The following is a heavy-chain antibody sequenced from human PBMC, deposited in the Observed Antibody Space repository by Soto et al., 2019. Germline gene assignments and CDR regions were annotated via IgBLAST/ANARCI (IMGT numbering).Heavy chain of an antibody. J-gene: IGHJ4*02. CDR1: GFTFSSYG. CDR2: ISYDGSHK. V-gene: IGHV3-30*18. Sequence: QPGGSLRLSCAASGFTFSSYGMHWVRQAPGKGLEWVALISYDGSHKYYADSVKGRFTISRDNSKNTLYLQMDSLRAEDTAVYYCAKDVDTHIVLGFFDSWGQGAMVTVSS. CDR3: AKDVDTHIVLGFFDS. D-gene: IGHD2-2*01.